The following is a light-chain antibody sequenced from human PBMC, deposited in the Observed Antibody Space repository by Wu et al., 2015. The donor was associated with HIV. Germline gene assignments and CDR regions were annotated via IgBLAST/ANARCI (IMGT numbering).Light chain of an antibody. CDR2: DAS. CDR1: RSVSSA. J-gene: IGKJ5*01. Sequence: EIVLTQSPAALSISPGDRATLSCRASRSVSSAVAWYQHKPGQAPRLLIYDASTRATGIPARFTGGGSGTDYSLTISRLEPEDFAVYYCQRHANWPLTFGQGTRLEIK. CDR3: QRHANWPLT. V-gene: IGKV3-11*01.